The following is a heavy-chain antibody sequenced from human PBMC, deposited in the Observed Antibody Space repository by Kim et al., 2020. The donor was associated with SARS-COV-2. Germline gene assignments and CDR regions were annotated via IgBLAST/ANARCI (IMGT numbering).Heavy chain of an antibody. V-gene: IGHV7-4-1*02. CDR2: INTKTGIP. CDR3: AREHSNSWVPLDY. Sequence: ASVKVSCKASGYTFTNYAMNWVRQAPGQGLEWMGWINTKTGIPTYAQGFTGRFVFSLDTSVSTAFLQISSLKAEDTAVYYCAREHSNSWVPLDYWGQGTLVTVSS. D-gene: IGHD6-13*01. J-gene: IGHJ4*02. CDR1: GYTFTNYA.